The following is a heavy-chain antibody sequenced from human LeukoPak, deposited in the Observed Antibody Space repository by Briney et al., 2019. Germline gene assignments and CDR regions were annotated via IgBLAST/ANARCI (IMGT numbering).Heavy chain of an antibody. J-gene: IGHJ5*02. CDR2: INWNGGST. Sequence: PGGSLRLSCAASGFTFDDYGMSWVRQAPGTGLEGVCGINWNGGSTGYADSVKGRFTISRDNAKNSLYLQMNSLRGEDTALYYCARDLRDGNSRWFDPWGQGTLVTVSS. CDR1: GFTFDDYG. CDR3: ARDLRDGNSRWFDP. D-gene: IGHD4-23*01. V-gene: IGHV3-20*04.